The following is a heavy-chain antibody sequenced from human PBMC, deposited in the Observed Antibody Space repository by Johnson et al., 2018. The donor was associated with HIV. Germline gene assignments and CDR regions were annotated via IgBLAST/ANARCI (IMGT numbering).Heavy chain of an antibody. CDR3: AKDPYYETSAYYDDAFDI. J-gene: IGHJ3*02. D-gene: IGHD3-22*01. CDR1: GFTVSSNY. CDR2: IYSGGST. Sequence: VQLVESGGGLIQPGGSLRLSCAASGFTVSSNYMSWVRQAPGKGLEWVSVIYSGGSTYYADSVKGRFTISRDNSKNTLYLQMNSLRAEDTAVYYCAKDPYYETSAYYDDAFDIWGQGTMVTVSS. V-gene: IGHV3-53*01.